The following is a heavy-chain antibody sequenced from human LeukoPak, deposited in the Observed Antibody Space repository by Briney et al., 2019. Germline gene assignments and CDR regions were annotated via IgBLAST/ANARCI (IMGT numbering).Heavy chain of an antibody. CDR3: ARGHSSDFQH. J-gene: IGHJ1*01. CDR1: GGSISSSSYY. CDR2: IYHSGST. Sequence: PSETLSLTCTVSGGSISSSSYYWGWIRQPPGKGLEWIGEIYHSGSTNYNPSLKSRVTISVDRSKNQFSLKLRSVTAADTAVYYCARGHSSDFQHWGQGTLVTVSS. V-gene: IGHV4-39*07. D-gene: IGHD3-22*01.